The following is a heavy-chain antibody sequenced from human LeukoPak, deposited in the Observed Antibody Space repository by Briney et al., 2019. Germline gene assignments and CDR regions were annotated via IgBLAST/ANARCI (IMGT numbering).Heavy chain of an antibody. CDR1: GFTFNSYA. D-gene: IGHD6-19*01. J-gene: IGHJ4*02. CDR3: AKDQRGWYFDY. Sequence: GGSLRLSCAASGFTFNSYAMSWVRQAPGKGLEWISDISGSGGSTYYADSVQGRFTISRDNSKNTLYLQMNSLRAEDTAVYYCAKDQRGWYFDYWGQGTLVTVSS. V-gene: IGHV3-23*01. CDR2: ISGSGGST.